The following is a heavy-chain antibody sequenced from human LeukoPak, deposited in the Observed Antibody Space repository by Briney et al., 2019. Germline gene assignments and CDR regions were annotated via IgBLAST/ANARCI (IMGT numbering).Heavy chain of an antibody. CDR2: ISAYNGNT. J-gene: IGHJ4*02. CDR1: GYTFTSYA. Sequence: ASVKVSCKASGYTFTSYAITWVRQAPGQGLEWMGWISAYNGNTNYAQNLQGRVTMTTDTSTSTAYMELRSLRSDDTAVYYCARDAPTYYYDSSGYLVGDYWGQGTLVTVSS. V-gene: IGHV1-18*01. D-gene: IGHD3-22*01. CDR3: ARDAPTYYYDSSGYLVGDY.